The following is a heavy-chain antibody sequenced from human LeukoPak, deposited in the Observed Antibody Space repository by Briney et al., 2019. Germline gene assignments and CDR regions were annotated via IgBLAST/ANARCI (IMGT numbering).Heavy chain of an antibody. CDR2: ISAYNGNT. Sequence: ASVKVSCKASGYTFTNYGISWVRQAPGQGLEWMGWISAYNGNTNYAKKLQGRVTMTTDTSTSTAYMELRSLRSDDTAVYYCASTRDYNSAAPSVFDYWGQGTLVTVSS. J-gene: IGHJ4*02. D-gene: IGHD2-2*01. CDR3: ASTRDYNSAAPSVFDY. V-gene: IGHV1-18*01. CDR1: GYTFTNYG.